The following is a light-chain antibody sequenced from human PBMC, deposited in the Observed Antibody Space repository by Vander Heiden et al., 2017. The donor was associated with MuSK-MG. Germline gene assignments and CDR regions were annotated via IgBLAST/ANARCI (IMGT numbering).Light chain of an antibody. V-gene: IGKV3-20*01. Sequence: EIVLTQSPGTLSVSPGERATLSCRASQSGSANYLTWYQQKPGQAPRLLIYAASSRATGVPERFSGIGSGTDFTLTISGLEPDDFAVYYCQQHGNSPRTFGQGTKVEIK. J-gene: IGKJ1*01. CDR2: AAS. CDR1: QSGSANY. CDR3: QQHGNSPRT.